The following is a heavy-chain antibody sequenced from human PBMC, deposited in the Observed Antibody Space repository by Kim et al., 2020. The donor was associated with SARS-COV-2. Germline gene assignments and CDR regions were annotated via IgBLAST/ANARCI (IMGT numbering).Heavy chain of an antibody. J-gene: IGHJ4*02. D-gene: IGHD1-26*01. CDR3: ASRRYTGTSYSFDF. Sequence: YADSGKGRFTISRATAKSTLYLQMNSLRAEDTAVYYCASRRYTGTSYSFDFWAQGTLVTVSS. V-gene: IGHV3-74*01.